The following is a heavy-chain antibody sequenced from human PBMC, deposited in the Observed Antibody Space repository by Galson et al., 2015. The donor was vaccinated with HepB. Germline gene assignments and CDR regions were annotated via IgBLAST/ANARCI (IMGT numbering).Heavy chain of an antibody. J-gene: IGHJ4*02. CDR1: GYTFTGYY. D-gene: IGHD6-13*01. CDR2: INPNSGGT. V-gene: IGHV1-2*02. Sequence: SVKVSCKASGYTFTGYYMHWVRQAPGQGLEWMGWINPNSGGTNYAQKFQGRVTMTRDTSISTAYMELSRLRSDDTAVYYCASKNEVIAAADPRRNDYWGQGTLVTVSS. CDR3: ASKNEVIAAADPRRNDY.